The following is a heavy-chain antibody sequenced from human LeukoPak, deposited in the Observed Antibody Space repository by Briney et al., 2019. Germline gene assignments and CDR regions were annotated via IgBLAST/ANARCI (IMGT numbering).Heavy chain of an antibody. J-gene: IGHJ4*02. V-gene: IGHV3-20*04. Sequence: GGSLRLSCAASGFTFDSYGMAWVRQAPGQGLEWVSGINWNGASTRYADSVRGRFTISRDNAKNSLYLQMNSLRAEDTAVYYCARDASVEMATIPIDYWGQGTLVTVSS. CDR2: INWNGAST. D-gene: IGHD5-24*01. CDR3: ARDASVEMATIPIDY. CDR1: GFTFDSYG.